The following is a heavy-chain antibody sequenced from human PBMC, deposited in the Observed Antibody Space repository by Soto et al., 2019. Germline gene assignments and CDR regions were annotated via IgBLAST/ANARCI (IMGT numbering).Heavy chain of an antibody. V-gene: IGHV1-69*12. Sequence: QVQLVQSGAEVKKPGSSVKVSCKASGGTFSSYAINWVRQAPGQGLEWMGGIIRIFGTPDYAQRFQGRVTITADESTSTAYMGLRSLRSEDTAVYYCARQGSNEYYYYGMDVWGQGTTVTVSS. J-gene: IGHJ6*02. D-gene: IGHD3-10*01. CDR3: ARQGSNEYYYYGMDV. CDR1: GGTFSSYA. CDR2: IIRIFGTP.